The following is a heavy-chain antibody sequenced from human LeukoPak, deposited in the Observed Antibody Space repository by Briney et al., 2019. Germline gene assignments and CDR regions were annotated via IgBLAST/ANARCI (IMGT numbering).Heavy chain of an antibody. D-gene: IGHD1-26*01. V-gene: IGHV3-48*03. CDR2: ITSSGGTI. J-gene: IGHJ4*02. CDR1: GFIFSTYD. CDR3: TSGGSYYSFDY. Sequence: PGRSLRLSCAASGFIFSTYDMHWVRQAPGKGLEWLRYITSSGGTIYYADSVKGRFTISRDNAKNSLYLQISSLRAEDTAVYYCTSGGSYYSFDYWGQGTLVTVSS.